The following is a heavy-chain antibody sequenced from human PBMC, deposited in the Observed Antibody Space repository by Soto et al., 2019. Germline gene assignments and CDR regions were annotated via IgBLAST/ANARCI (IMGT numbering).Heavy chain of an antibody. CDR3: ARTEQYSSGWYSAFDI. CDR2: ISYDGSNK. Sequence: GGSLRLSCAASGFTFSSYAMHWVRQAPGKGLEWVAVISYDGSNKYYADSVKGRFTISRDNSKNTLYLQMNSLRAEDTAVYYCARTEQYSSGWYSAFDIWGQGTMVTVSS. CDR1: GFTFSSYA. V-gene: IGHV3-30-3*01. J-gene: IGHJ3*02. D-gene: IGHD6-19*01.